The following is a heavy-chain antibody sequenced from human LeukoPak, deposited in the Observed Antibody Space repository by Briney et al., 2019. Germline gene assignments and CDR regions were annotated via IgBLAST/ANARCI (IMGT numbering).Heavy chain of an antibody. Sequence: SETLSLTCAVYGGSFSGYYWSWIRQPPGKGLEWIGEINHSGSTNYNPSLKSRVTISVDTSKNQFSLKPSSVTAADTAVYYCARDRSPPVGWFDPWGQGTLVTVSS. CDR1: GGSFSGYY. V-gene: IGHV4-34*01. CDR2: INHSGST. D-gene: IGHD6-19*01. CDR3: ARDRSPPVGWFDP. J-gene: IGHJ5*02.